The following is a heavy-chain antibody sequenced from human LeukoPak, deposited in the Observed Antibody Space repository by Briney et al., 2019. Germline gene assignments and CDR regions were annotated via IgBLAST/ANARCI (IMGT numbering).Heavy chain of an antibody. J-gene: IGHJ4*02. D-gene: IGHD6-19*01. CDR2: IRYDGSNE. Sequence: PGGSLRLSCAASGFTFSNYGLHWVRQAPGKGLEGVAFIRYDGSNEYYANSVKGRFTISRDNSKNTLYLQMNSLRPEDTAVYYCASMLVAGDFDYWGQGTLVTVSS. CDR3: ASMLVAGDFDY. CDR1: GFTFSNYG. V-gene: IGHV3-30*02.